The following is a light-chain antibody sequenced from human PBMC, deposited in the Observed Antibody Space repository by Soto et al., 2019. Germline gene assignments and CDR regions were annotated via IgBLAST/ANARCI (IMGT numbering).Light chain of an antibody. CDR3: QQYGSSLMWT. CDR2: GAS. V-gene: IGKV3-20*01. Sequence: EIVLTQSPGTLSLSPGERATLSCRASQSVSSDLAWYQQKPGQAPRLLIYGASSRATGIPDRFSGSGSGTDFTLTISRLEPEDFAVYYCQQYGSSLMWTFGQGTKVDIK. J-gene: IGKJ1*01. CDR1: QSVSSD.